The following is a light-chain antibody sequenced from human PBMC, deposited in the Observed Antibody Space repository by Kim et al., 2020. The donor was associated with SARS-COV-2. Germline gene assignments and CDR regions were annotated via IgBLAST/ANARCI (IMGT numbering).Light chain of an antibody. V-gene: IGLV3-9*01. J-gene: IGLJ2*01. CDR1: NIEKKN. CDR2: RDI. Sequence: SYELTQPVSVSVALGQTATIICGGNNIEKKNVHWYQQKPGQAPVLVMYRDINRPSGFPARFSGSNSGNVATLPITTAQAGDEADYYCQVWDTTAVFGGGT. CDR3: QVWDTTAV.